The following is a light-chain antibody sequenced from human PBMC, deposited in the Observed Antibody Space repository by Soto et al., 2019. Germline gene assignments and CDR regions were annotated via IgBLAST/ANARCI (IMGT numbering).Light chain of an antibody. CDR1: QSIRSW. CDR3: KQYNSYT. CDR2: DAS. J-gene: IGKJ2*01. V-gene: IGKV1-5*02. Sequence: DIQMTQSPSTLSASVGDRVTIICRASQSIRSWLAWYQQKPGKATKLLLYDASSLEIVVPSRFSGIGSWTEFTLTISSLQPDHFATYNSKQYNSYTFGQGTKLEIK.